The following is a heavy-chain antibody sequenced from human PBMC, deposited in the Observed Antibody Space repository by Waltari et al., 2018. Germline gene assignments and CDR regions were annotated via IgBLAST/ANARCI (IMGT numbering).Heavy chain of an antibody. CDR1: GGTFSSYT. CDR2: IIPILGIA. J-gene: IGHJ4*02. V-gene: IGHV1-69*02. D-gene: IGHD6-13*01. CDR3: ARAPRQQQFDY. Sequence: QVQLVQSGAEVKKPGSSVKVSCKASGGTFSSYTISWVRQAPGQGLEWMGRIIPILGIANYEQKFQGRVTITADKSTSTAYMELSSLRSEDTAVYYCARAPRQQQFDYWGQGTLVTVSS.